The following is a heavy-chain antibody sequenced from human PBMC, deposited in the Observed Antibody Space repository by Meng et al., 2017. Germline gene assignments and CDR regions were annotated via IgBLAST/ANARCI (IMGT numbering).Heavy chain of an antibody. CDR1: GYSISNYW. CDR3: ARVDIVVVVAANEGAFHI. J-gene: IGHJ3*02. CDR2: LSPGNSDT. V-gene: IGHV5-51*01. D-gene: IGHD2-15*01. Sequence: GESLKISCKASGYSISNYWIGWVRQKPGKGLEWMGILSPGNSDTRYSPSFQGQVTISADNSINTAYLQWSSLTASDTAIYYCARVDIVVVVAANEGAFHIWGQGTVVTVSS.